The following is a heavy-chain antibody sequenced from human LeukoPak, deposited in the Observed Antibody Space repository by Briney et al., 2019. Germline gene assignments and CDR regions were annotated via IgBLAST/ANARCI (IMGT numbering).Heavy chain of an antibody. J-gene: IGHJ5*02. CDR2: IYHSGST. CDR1: GGSNSSGGYS. D-gene: IGHD3-9*01. Sequence: PSQTLSLTCAVSGGSNSSGGYSWSWIRQPPGKGLEWIGYIYHSGSTYYNPSLKSRVTISVDRSKNQFSLKLSSVTAADTAVYYCARVKYDILTGYDWFDPWGQGTLVTVSS. CDR3: ARVKYDILTGYDWFDP. V-gene: IGHV4-30-2*01.